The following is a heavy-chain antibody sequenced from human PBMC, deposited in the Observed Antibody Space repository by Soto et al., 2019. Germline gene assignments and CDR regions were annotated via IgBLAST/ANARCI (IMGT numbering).Heavy chain of an antibody. CDR2: VYATGTT. V-gene: IGHV4-4*07. CDR1: GGSISKFY. J-gene: IGHJ5*02. D-gene: IGHD4-17*01. Sequence: SETLSLTCSVSGGSISKFYWSWIRKTAGKGLEWMGRVYATGTTDYNPSLRSRVAMSVDISKKTFSLRLTSVTAADTGVYYCVRDGSKTLRDWFDPWGQENWSPSPQ. CDR3: VRDGSKTLRDWFDP.